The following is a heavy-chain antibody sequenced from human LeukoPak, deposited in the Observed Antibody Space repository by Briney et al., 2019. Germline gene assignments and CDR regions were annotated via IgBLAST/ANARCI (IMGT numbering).Heavy chain of an antibody. V-gene: IGHV3-23*01. CDR3: AKDRLTYYYDSSGYYFFDF. Sequence: GGSLRLSCAASGFTFRRYAMSWVREAPGKGVEGGSAISGRGGSTYYADSVKGRFTISSDNSKNTLYLQLNSLSTEDTAVYYCAKDRLTYYYDSSGYYFFDFWGQGTLVTVSS. J-gene: IGHJ4*02. CDR1: GFTFRRYA. CDR2: ISGRGGST. D-gene: IGHD3-22*01.